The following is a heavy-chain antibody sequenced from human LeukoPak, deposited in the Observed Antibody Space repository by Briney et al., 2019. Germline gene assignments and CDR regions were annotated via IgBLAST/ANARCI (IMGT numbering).Heavy chain of an antibody. J-gene: IGHJ4*02. D-gene: IGHD3-16*02. CDR3: ARDTRGIYDYIWGSYRYTAIGY. Sequence: GGSLRLSCAASGFTFSSYSMNWVRQAPGKGLEWVSSISSSSSYIYYADSVKGRFTIPRDNAKNSPYLQMNSLRAEDTAVYYCARDTRGIYDYIWGSYRYTAIGYWGQGTLVTVSS. CDR1: GFTFSSYS. V-gene: IGHV3-21*01. CDR2: ISSSSSYI.